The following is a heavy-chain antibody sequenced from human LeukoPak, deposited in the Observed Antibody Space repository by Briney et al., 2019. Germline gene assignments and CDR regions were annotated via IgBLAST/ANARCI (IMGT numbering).Heavy chain of an antibody. CDR2: IKGDGSQK. J-gene: IGHJ4*02. Sequence: PGGSLRLSCAASGFSFSDHWLDWVRQAPGKGLEWVAHIKGDGSQKYYVDSVKGRFTISRDNAKTSLYLQMDSLRAEDMAVYYCARNRGWLQFDYWGQGTLVTVSS. V-gene: IGHV3-7*03. D-gene: IGHD5-12*01. CDR1: GFSFSDHW. CDR3: ARNRGWLQFDY.